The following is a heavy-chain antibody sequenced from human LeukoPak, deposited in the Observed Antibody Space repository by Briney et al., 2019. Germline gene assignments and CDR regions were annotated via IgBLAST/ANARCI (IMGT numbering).Heavy chain of an antibody. CDR2: INHSGST. D-gene: IGHD3-10*01. CDR1: GGSFSGYY. CDR3: ARGSMVRGVMGFDY. Sequence: SETLSLTCAVYGGSFSGYYWSWIRQPPGKGLEWTGEINHSGSTNYNPSLKSRVTISVDTSKNQFSLKLSSVTAADTAVYYCARGSMVRGVMGFDYWGQGTLVTVSS. V-gene: IGHV4-34*01. J-gene: IGHJ4*02.